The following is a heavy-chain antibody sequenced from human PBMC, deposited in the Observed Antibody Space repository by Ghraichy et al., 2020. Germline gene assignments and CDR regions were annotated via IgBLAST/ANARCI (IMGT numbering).Heavy chain of an antibody. CDR3: ARESGVWGYSYGYVDY. J-gene: IGHJ4*02. V-gene: IGHV3-7*03. CDR1: GFTFSSYW. CDR2: IKQDGSEK. Sequence: GGSLRLSCAASGFTFSSYWMSWVRQAPGKGLEWVANIKQDGSEKYYVDSVKGRFTISRDNAKNSLYLQVNSLRAEDTAVYYCARESGVWGYSYGYVDYWGQGTLVTVSS. D-gene: IGHD5-18*01.